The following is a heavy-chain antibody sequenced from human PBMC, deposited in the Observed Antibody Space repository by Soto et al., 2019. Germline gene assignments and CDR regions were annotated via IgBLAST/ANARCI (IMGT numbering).Heavy chain of an antibody. CDR1: GFTFTNYW. V-gene: IGHV3-7*01. J-gene: IGHJ4*02. CDR3: ARIGYSSSGLDY. CDR2: IKQDGSIK. D-gene: IGHD6-6*01. Sequence: VQLVESGGGLVQPGGSLRLSCPASGFTFTNYWMTWVRQAPGKGLEWVANIKQDGSIKYYVDSVKGRFTISRDNAKNSLYLQMSSLRAEDTAVYYCARIGYSSSGLDYWGQGTLVTVSS.